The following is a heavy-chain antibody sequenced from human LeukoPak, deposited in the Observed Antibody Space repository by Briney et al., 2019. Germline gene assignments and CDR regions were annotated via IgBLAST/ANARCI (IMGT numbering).Heavy chain of an antibody. CDR3: AREYSSGWYVFDY. Sequence: PGGSLRLSCAASGFTFSDYYMSWIRQAPGKGLEWVSYISSSGSTIYYADSVKGRFTISRGNAKNSLYLQMNSLRAEDTAVYSCAREYSSGWYVFDYWGQGTLVTVSS. V-gene: IGHV3-11*01. J-gene: IGHJ4*02. CDR2: ISSSGSTI. D-gene: IGHD6-19*01. CDR1: GFTFSDYY.